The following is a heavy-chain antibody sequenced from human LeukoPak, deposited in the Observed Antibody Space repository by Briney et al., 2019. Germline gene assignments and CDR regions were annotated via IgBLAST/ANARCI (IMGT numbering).Heavy chain of an antibody. CDR2: IKQDGSEK. J-gene: IGHJ3*02. CDR3: ARYGGNSGTAFDI. D-gene: IGHD4-23*01. V-gene: IGHV3-7*05. CDR1: GFTFNSYG. Sequence: SGGSLRLSCAASGFTFNSYGMHWVRQSPGKGLEWVANIKQDGSEKYYVDSVKGRFTISRDNTKNSLYLQMNSLRVEDTAVYYCARYGGNSGTAFDIWGQGTMVTVSS.